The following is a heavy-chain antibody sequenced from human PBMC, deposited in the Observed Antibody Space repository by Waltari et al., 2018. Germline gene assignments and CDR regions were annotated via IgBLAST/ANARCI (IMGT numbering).Heavy chain of an antibody. CDR3: ASSYYYGSGSPPNWFDP. J-gene: IGHJ5*02. CDR2: IYSGGST. Sequence: EVQLLESGGGLVQPGGSLRLSCAASGFTFSSYAMSWVRQAPGKGLEWVSVIYSGGSTYYADSVKGRFTISRDNSKNTLYLQMNSLRAEDTAVYYCASSYYYGSGSPPNWFDPWGQGTLVTVSS. D-gene: IGHD3-10*01. V-gene: IGHV3-23*03. CDR1: GFTFSSYA.